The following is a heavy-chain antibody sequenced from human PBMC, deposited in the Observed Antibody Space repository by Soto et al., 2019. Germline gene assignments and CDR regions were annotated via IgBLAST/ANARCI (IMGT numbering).Heavy chain of an antibody. D-gene: IGHD2-2*01. CDR2: IYYSGST. V-gene: IGHV4-39*01. CDR3: ARQVDYYYGMDV. Sequence: PSETLSLTCTVSGGSISSSSYYWGWIRQPPGKGLEWIGSIYYSGSTYYNPSLKSRVTISVDTSKNQFSLKLSSVTAADTAVYYCARQVDYYYGMDVWGQGTTVT. CDR1: GGSISSSSYY. J-gene: IGHJ6*02.